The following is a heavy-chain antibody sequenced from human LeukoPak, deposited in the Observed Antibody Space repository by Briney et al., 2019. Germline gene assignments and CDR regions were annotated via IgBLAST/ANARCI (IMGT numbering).Heavy chain of an antibody. CDR1: GFTFSSNG. V-gene: IGHV3-74*01. Sequence: PGGSLTLSCAASGFTFSSNGMHRVRQAPGKGLVWVSRVNSDGRFTRYADSVKGRFTISRDNAKNTLYLQMNSLRAEDTAVYYCVRSDWFDPWGQGTLVTVSS. CDR3: VRSDWFDP. CDR2: VNSDGRFT. J-gene: IGHJ5*02.